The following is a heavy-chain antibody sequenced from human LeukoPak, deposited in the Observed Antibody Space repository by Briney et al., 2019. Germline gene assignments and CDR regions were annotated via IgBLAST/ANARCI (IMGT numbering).Heavy chain of an antibody. CDR1: GFTFNSYS. Sequence: PGGSLRLSCAASGFTFNSYSMNWVRQAPGKGLEWVSAISGSGGSTYYADSVKGRFTISRDNSKNTLYLQMNSLRAEDTAVYYCAKDVGAAGPHYFDYWGQGTLVTVSS. J-gene: IGHJ4*02. V-gene: IGHV3-23*01. CDR2: ISGSGGST. D-gene: IGHD6-13*01. CDR3: AKDVGAAGPHYFDY.